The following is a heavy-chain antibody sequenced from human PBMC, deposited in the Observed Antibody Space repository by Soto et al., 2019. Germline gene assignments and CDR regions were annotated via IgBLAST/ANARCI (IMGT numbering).Heavy chain of an antibody. D-gene: IGHD4-17*01. CDR1: GYSFTSYW. CDR3: ARPNNPWGLGYGGFDP. Sequence: GESLKISCKGSGYSFTSYWIGWVRQMPGKGLEWMGIIYPGDSDTRYSPSFQGQVTISADKSISTAYLQWSSLKASDTAMYYCARPNNPWGLGYGGFDPWGQGTLVTVSS. CDR2: IYPGDSDT. V-gene: IGHV5-51*01. J-gene: IGHJ5*02.